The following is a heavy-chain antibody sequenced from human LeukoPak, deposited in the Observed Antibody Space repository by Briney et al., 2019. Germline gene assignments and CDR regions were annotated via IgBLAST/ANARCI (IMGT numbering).Heavy chain of an antibody. CDR3: ARAYSSSSYYFDY. Sequence: GGSLRLSCAAPGFTVSSNYMSWVRQAPGKGLEWVSVIYSGDSTYYADSVKGRFTISRDNSKNTLYLQMNSLRAEDTAVYYCARAYSSSSYYFDYWGQGTLVTVSS. V-gene: IGHV3-66*02. J-gene: IGHJ4*02. D-gene: IGHD6-6*01. CDR2: IYSGDST. CDR1: GFTVSSNY.